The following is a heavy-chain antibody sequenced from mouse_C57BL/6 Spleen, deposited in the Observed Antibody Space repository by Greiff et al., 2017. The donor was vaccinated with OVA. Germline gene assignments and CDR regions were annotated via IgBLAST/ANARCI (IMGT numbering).Heavy chain of an antibody. Sequence: EVHLVESGGGLVQPGGSLSLSCAASGFTFTDYYMSWVRQPPGKALEWLGFIRNKANGYTTEYSASVKGRFTISRDNSQSILYLQMNALRAEDSATYYCARDDVGYFDYWGQGTTLTVSS. D-gene: IGHD2-12*01. CDR3: ARDDVGYFDY. CDR1: GFTFTDYY. V-gene: IGHV7-3*01. J-gene: IGHJ2*01. CDR2: IRNKANGYTT.